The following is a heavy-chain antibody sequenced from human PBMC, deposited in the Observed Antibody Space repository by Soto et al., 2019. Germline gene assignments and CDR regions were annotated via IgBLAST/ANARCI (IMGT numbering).Heavy chain of an antibody. Sequence: QLLESGGGLVQPGGSLRLSCTASGFNFNNQAMSWIRQAPGKGLEWVSTISGSGATSLYADSVKGRFTIFKDSSQAYLGLKSLRVEDSATYYCAKTETMVVVTVQPRWFDSWGRGTLVTVS. CDR3: AKTETMVVVTVQPRWFDS. D-gene: IGHD2-21*02. J-gene: IGHJ5*01. CDR2: ISGSGATS. CDR1: GFNFNNQA. V-gene: IGHV3-23*01.